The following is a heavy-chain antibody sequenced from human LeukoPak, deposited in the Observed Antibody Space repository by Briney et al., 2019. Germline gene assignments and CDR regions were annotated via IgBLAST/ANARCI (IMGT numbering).Heavy chain of an antibody. CDR3: ARASSPYNWYFDL. CDR2: VGAGNGDT. CDR1: GYSVNNHG. J-gene: IGHJ2*01. V-gene: IGHV1-18*01. Sequence: ASVKVSCKASGYSVNNHGLSWVRQAPGQGLEWVGWVGAGNGDTHYAQKLQGRVTMTTDTSTNTAYMDLRSLRSDDTAVYYCARASSPYNWYFDLWGSGNLVTVSS. D-gene: IGHD4-11*01.